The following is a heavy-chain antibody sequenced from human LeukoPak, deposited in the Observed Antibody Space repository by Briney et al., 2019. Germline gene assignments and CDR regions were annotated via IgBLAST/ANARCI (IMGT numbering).Heavy chain of an antibody. D-gene: IGHD6-13*01. J-gene: IGHJ4*02. CDR1: GFTFRDYH. CDR3: ARDGGRDSTYWYCY. V-gene: IGHV3-11*06. CDR2: IVGSSSYT. Sequence: GGSLRLSCAASGFTFRDYHMSWIRQAPGKGLEWVAYIVGSSSYTNYADSVKGRFTISRDNGENSLYLQMNSLRDEDTAVYYCARDGGRDSTYWYCYWGQGTLVTVSS.